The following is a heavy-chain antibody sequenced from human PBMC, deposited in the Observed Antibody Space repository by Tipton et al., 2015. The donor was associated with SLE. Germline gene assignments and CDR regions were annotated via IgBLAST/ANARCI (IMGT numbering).Heavy chain of an antibody. CDR3: ARAELGSDAFDI. D-gene: IGHD7-27*01. J-gene: IGHJ3*02. CDR1: GDSISSGYY. V-gene: IGHV4-38-2*02. Sequence: TLSLTCNVSGDSISSGYYWGWIRQPPGKGLEWIGSIYHSGSTYYNPSLKSRVTISVDTSKNQFSLKLSSVTAADTAVYYCARAELGSDAFDIWGQGTMVTVSS. CDR2: IYHSGST.